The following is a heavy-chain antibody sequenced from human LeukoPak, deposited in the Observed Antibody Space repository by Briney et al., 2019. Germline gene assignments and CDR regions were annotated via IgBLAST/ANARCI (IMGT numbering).Heavy chain of an antibody. J-gene: IGHJ4*02. Sequence: GGSLRLSCAASGFSVSSNYISWVRQAPGKGLEWVSIIYSDGRTFYADSVKGRFTISRDNSKNTIYLQMNSLRAEDTAVYYCATKLSTDPHYFDYWGQGILVTVSS. CDR2: IYSDGRT. CDR3: ATKLSTDPHYFDY. V-gene: IGHV3-53*01. D-gene: IGHD5/OR15-5a*01. CDR1: GFSVSSNY.